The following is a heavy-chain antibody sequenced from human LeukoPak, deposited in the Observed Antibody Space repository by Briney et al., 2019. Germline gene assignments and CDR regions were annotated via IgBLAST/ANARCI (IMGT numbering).Heavy chain of an antibody. D-gene: IGHD2-2*01. V-gene: IGHV3-7*01. Sequence: PGGSLRLSCAASGFTFSSYWMSWARQAPGKGLEWVANIKQDGSEKYYVDSVKGRFTISRDNAKNSLCLQMNSLRAEDAAVYYCARWGYCSSTSCRGGFQHWGQGTLVTVSS. J-gene: IGHJ1*01. CDR1: GFTFSSYW. CDR3: ARWGYCSSTSCRGGFQH. CDR2: IKQDGSEK.